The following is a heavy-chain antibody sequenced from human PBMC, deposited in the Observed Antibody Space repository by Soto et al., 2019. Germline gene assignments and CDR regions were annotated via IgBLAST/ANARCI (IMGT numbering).Heavy chain of an antibody. CDR2: ISAHNGNT. J-gene: IGHJ4*02. CDR3: ARGRYGDY. V-gene: IGHV1-18*01. D-gene: IGHD1-1*01. Sequence: QVHLVQSGAEVKKPGASVKVSCKGSGYGFTTYGITWVRQAPGQGLEWMAWISAHNGNTNYAQKVQGRVTVTRDTSTSTAYMELRSRRYDDTGVDYCARGRYGDYWGQGALVTVSS. CDR1: GYGFTTYG.